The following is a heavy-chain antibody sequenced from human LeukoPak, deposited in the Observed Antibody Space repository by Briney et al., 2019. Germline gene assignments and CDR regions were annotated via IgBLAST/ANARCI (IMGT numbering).Heavy chain of an antibody. Sequence: GASVKVSCKASGYTFTSYDINWVRQAIGQGLEWMGWMNPNSGNTGYAQKFQGRVTMTRNTSISTAYMELSSLRSEDTAVYYCARGDGIGGYCSSTSCEFDYWGQGTLVTVSS. CDR1: GYTFTSYD. D-gene: IGHD2-2*01. CDR3: ARGDGIGGYCSSTSCEFDY. CDR2: MNPNSGNT. V-gene: IGHV1-8*01. J-gene: IGHJ4*02.